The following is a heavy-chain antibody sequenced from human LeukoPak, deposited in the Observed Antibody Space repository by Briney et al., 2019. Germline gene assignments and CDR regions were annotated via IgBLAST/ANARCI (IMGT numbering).Heavy chain of an antibody. CDR3: ARDLDYDGSGSSPPLCY. CDR2: ISYDGSNK. Sequence: PGGTLRLSCAASGFTFSSYGMHWVRQAPAKGLEWVAVISYDGSNKYYADSVKDRYTISRDNSKNTLYLQRNSLRAEDTAVYDWARDLDYDGSGSSPPLCYWGQGTLVTVSS. J-gene: IGHJ4*02. D-gene: IGHD3-10*01. V-gene: IGHV3-30*03. CDR1: GFTFSSYG.